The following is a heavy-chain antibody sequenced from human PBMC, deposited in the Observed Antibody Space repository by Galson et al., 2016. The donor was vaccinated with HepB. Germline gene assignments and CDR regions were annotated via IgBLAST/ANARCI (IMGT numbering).Heavy chain of an antibody. V-gene: IGHV3-23*01. CDR3: AKDLWVRQQLAYYFDY. Sequence: SLRLSCAASEFSFSSYAMAWVRQAPGKGLEWVSGISHSGGTTYYADSVKGRFTVSRDNSKKTLYMQMSSLRAEDTAVYYCAKDLWVRQQLAYYFDYWGPGTLVTVSS. J-gene: IGHJ4*02. CDR2: ISHSGGTT. D-gene: IGHD6-13*01. CDR1: EFSFSSYA.